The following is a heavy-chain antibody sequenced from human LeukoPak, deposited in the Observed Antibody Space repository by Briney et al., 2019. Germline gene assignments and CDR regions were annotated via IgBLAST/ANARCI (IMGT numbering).Heavy chain of an antibody. CDR3: ARITYYYDSSGYWDFDY. CDR2: IKQDGSEK. CDR1: GFTFSSYW. J-gene: IGHJ4*02. V-gene: IGHV3-7*01. Sequence: GGSLRLSCAASGFTFSSYWMSWVRQAPGKGLEWVANIKQDGSEKYYVDSVKGRFTISRDNAKNSLYLQMNSLRAKDTAVYYCARITYYYDSSGYWDFDYWGQGTLVTVSS. D-gene: IGHD3-22*01.